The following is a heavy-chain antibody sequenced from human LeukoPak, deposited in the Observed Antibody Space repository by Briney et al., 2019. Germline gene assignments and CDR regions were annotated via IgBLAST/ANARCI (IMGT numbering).Heavy chain of an antibody. V-gene: IGHV4-34*01. Sequence: SETLSLTCAVYGGSFSGYYWSWIRQPPGKGLEWIGEINHSGSTNYNPSLKSRVTISVDTSKNQFSLKLSSVTAADTAVYYCARVDFSYCWFDPWGQGTLVTVSS. CDR3: ARVDFSYCWFDP. CDR1: GGSFSGYY. J-gene: IGHJ5*02. CDR2: INHSGST. D-gene: IGHD3-9*01.